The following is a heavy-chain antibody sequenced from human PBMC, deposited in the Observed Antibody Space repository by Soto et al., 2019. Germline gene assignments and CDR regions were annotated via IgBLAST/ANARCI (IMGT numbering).Heavy chain of an antibody. CDR2: ISGSGGST. V-gene: IGHV3-23*01. CDR1: GFTFISYA. Sequence: PGGSLRLSCAASGFTFISYAMSWVRQAPGKGLEWVSAISGSGGSTYYADSVKGRFTISRDNSKNTLYLQMNSLRAEDTAVYYCAKECPFTIFGVVLGDYFDYWGQGTLVTVSS. D-gene: IGHD3-3*01. J-gene: IGHJ4*02. CDR3: AKECPFTIFGVVLGDYFDY.